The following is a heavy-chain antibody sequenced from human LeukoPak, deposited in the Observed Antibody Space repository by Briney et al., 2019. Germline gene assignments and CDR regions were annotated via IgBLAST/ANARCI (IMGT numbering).Heavy chain of an antibody. Sequence: ASVKVSCKASGYTFTGYYMHWARQAPGQGLEWMGWINPNSGGTNYAQKFQGRVTMTRDTSISTAYMELSRLRSDDTAVYYCARDHCSSTSCRNVGHWFDPWGQGTLSPSPQ. J-gene: IGHJ5*02. V-gene: IGHV1-2*02. CDR1: GYTFTGYY. D-gene: IGHD2-2*01. CDR2: INPNSGGT. CDR3: ARDHCSSTSCRNVGHWFDP.